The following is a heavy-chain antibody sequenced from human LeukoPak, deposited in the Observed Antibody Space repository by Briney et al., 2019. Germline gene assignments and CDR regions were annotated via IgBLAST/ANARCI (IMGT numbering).Heavy chain of an antibody. CDR1: GYTFTGYY. CDR2: VNPNSGGT. J-gene: IGHJ4*02. CDR3: ARGINYDFWSGYYFDY. Sequence: VKVSCKXSGYTFTGYYMHWVRQAPGQGLEWMGWVNPNSGGTNYAQKFQGRVTMTRDTSISTAYMELSRLRSDDTAVYYCARGINYDFWSGYYFDYWGQGTLVTVSS. V-gene: IGHV1-2*02. D-gene: IGHD3-3*01.